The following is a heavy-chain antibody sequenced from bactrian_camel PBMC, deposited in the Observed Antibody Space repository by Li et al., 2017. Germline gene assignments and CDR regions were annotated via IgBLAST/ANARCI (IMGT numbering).Heavy chain of an antibody. CDR2: IYTGAGDA. CDR3: AAREPQYGCSLTRRSFKY. D-gene: IGHD5*01. V-gene: IGHV3S63*01. J-gene: IGHJ4*01. Sequence: HVQLVESGGGSVQAGGSLRLSCAASGYDYDPNYMVIARFRQGPGKEREGLAVIYTGAGDAFSADSVKGRFTISQDDANNTVYLQMDSLKPEDTAMYYCAAREPQYGCSLTRRSFKYWGQGTQVTVS. CDR1: GYDYDPNYMV.